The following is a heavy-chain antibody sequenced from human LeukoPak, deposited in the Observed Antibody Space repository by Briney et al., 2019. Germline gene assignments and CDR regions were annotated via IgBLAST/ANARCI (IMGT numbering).Heavy chain of an antibody. CDR2: ISTSGNSI. CDR1: GFTLSSYE. CDR3: AREMIGGGGGALEI. V-gene: IGHV3-48*03. D-gene: IGHD2-15*01. J-gene: IGHJ3*02. Sequence: GGSLRLSCVASGFTLSSYEVNWVRQAPGKGLEWVSYISTSGNSIYYAGSVKGRFTISRDNAKNSVHLQMNSLRAEDTAVYHCAREMIGGGGGALEIWGQGTMATVSS.